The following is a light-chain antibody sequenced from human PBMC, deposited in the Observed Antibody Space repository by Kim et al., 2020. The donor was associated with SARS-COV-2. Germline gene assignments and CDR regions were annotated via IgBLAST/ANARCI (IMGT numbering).Light chain of an antibody. CDR3: QQSNITPFT. CDR1: QSISSH. V-gene: IGKV1-39*01. CDR2: AAS. J-gene: IGKJ3*01. Sequence: DIQMTQSPSSLSASVGDRVTITCRTTQSISSHLNWYQQKPGRAPKLLISAASTLQGGVPSRFSGGGSETDFTLTISSLQPEDFATYFCQQSNITPFTFGPGTKVDIK.